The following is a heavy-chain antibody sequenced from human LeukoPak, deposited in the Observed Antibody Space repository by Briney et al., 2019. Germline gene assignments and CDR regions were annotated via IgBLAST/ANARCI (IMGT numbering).Heavy chain of an antibody. CDR2: INPNSGGT. Sequence: GASMKVSCKASGYTFTGYYMHWVRQAPGQGLEWMGWINPNSGGTNYAQKFQGRVTITRDTSISTAYMELSRLRSDDTAVYSCARVRYCTSTSCPDFDCWGQGTLVTVSS. V-gene: IGHV1-2*02. CDR3: ARVRYCTSTSCPDFDC. CDR1: GYTFTGYY. J-gene: IGHJ4*02. D-gene: IGHD2-2*01.